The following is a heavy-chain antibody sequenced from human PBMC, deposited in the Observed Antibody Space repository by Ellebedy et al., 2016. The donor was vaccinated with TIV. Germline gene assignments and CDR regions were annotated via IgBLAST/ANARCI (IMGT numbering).Heavy chain of an antibody. CDR3: ARGREGQWLVDFDS. Sequence: AASVRVSCKASVGTFSRYAISWVRQAPGQGLEWMGGSIPIFGTANYAQKFQGRVTITADESTSTAYMELSSLRSEDTAVYYCARGREGQWLVDFDSWGQGTLVTVSS. CDR2: SIPIFGTA. V-gene: IGHV1-69*13. CDR1: VGTFSRYA. D-gene: IGHD6-19*01. J-gene: IGHJ4*02.